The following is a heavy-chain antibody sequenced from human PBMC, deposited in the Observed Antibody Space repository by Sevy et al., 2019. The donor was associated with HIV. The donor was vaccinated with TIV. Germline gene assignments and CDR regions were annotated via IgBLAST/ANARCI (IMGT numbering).Heavy chain of an antibody. CDR1: GGSIISGDYY. CDR3: ARDEEDYGDKSYYYGMDV. Sequence: SETLSLTCSVSGGSIISGDYYLSWVRQPPGRGLEWIGYIHYTGSTDYNPSLESRVTISVDTSKNQFSLKLTSVTAADTAVDYCARDEEDYGDKSYYYGMDVWGRGTTVTVSS. J-gene: IGHJ6*02. V-gene: IGHV4-30-4*01. CDR2: IHYTGST. D-gene: IGHD4-17*01.